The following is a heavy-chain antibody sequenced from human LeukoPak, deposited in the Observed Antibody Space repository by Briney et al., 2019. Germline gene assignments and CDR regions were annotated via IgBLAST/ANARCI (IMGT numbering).Heavy chain of an antibody. J-gene: IGHJ4*02. V-gene: IGHV3-11*06. CDR2: ISGSSDYT. D-gene: IGHD6-6*01. CDR1: AFIFSDYY. CDR3: ARVRRITVRQRQNFYYFDY. Sequence: AGGSLRLSCEASAFIFSDYYMSWIRQAPGKGLEWVSYISGSSDYTNYADSVMGRFTISRDNAKNLLYLQMNSLRAEDTAVYYCARVRRITVRQRQNFYYFDYWAREPWSPSPQ.